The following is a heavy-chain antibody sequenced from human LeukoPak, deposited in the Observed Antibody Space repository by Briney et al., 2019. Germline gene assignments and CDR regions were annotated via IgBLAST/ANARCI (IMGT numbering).Heavy chain of an antibody. CDR1: GFTFSSYN. D-gene: IGHD3/OR15-3a*01. CDR3: AKDLFGPPYFDY. V-gene: IGHV3-23*01. CDR2: ISGSGGST. J-gene: IGHJ4*02. Sequence: PGGSLRLSCAASGFTFSSYNMNWVRQAPGKGLEWVSAISGSGGSTYYADSVKGRFTISRDNSKNTLYLQMNSLRAEDTAVYYCAKDLFGPPYFDYWGQGTLVTVSS.